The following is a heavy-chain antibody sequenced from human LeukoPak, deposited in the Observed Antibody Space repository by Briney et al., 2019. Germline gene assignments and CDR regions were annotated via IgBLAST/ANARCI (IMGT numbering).Heavy chain of an antibody. J-gene: IGHJ5*02. CDR2: ISGSGGST. CDR3: AKGVYDYIWGTYRNWFDP. CDR1: GFTFSIYA. D-gene: IGHD3-16*02. Sequence: GGSLRLSCAASGFTFSIYAMSWVRQAPGKGLEWVSAISGSGGSTYYADSVKGRFTISRDNSKNTLYLQMNSLRAEDTAVYYCAKGVYDYIWGTYRNWFDPWGQGTLVTVSS. V-gene: IGHV3-23*01.